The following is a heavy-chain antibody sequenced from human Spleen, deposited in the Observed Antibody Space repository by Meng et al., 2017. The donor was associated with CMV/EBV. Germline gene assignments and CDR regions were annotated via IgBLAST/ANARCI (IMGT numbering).Heavy chain of an antibody. Sequence: GSLRLSCTVSGGSTTTYYWTWIRQPPGKGLEWLAYIYHSGTTNYNPSLKSRVTISIDTSRNQFSLTLKSVTAADTGVYYCAKLMPVVTLGFAGADYWGQGTLVTVSS. CDR2: IYHSGTT. CDR1: GGSTTTYY. CDR3: AKLMPVVTLGFAGADY. J-gene: IGHJ4*02. V-gene: IGHV4-59*01. D-gene: IGHD4-23*01.